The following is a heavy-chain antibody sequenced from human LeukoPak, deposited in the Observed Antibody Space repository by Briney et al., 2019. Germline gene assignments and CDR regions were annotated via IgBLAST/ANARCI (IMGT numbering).Heavy chain of an antibody. CDR2: INHSGST. V-gene: IGHV4-34*01. D-gene: IGHD4-17*01. J-gene: IGHJ4*02. Sequence: PSETLSLTRAVYGGSFSGYYWSWIRQPPGKGLEWIGEINHSGSTNYNPSLKSRVTISVDASKNQFSLKLSSVTAADTAVYYCARGIRFDYWGQGTLVTVSS. CDR3: ARGIRFDY. CDR1: GGSFSGYY.